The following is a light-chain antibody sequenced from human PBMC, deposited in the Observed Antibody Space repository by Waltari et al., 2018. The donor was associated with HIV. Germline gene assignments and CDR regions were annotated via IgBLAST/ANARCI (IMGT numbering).Light chain of an antibody. J-gene: IGLJ3*02. CDR2: EYF. V-gene: IGLV3-25*03. CDR3: HAADSSSGMWV. CDR1: PFTNK. Sequence: SYDLTQPPSVSVSPGQTARITCSGDPFTNKMSSWYQQKPGRAPVVLIYEYFARASGIPERFAASGSWTTATLIISGVKAEDEADYFCHAADSSSGMWVFGGGTKVTVL.